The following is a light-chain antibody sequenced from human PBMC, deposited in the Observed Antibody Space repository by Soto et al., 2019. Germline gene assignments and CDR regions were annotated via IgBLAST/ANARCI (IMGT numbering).Light chain of an antibody. J-gene: IGKJ5*01. Sequence: IVLTQSPGTLSLSPGESATLSCRASQSVSSRLAWYQQKPGQAPRLLIYDVSTRATGIPDRFSGSGSGTDFTLTISSLEAEDFAVYYCHQRSNWLDTFGQGTRLEIK. CDR3: HQRSNWLDT. CDR1: QSVSSR. V-gene: IGKV3-11*01. CDR2: DVS.